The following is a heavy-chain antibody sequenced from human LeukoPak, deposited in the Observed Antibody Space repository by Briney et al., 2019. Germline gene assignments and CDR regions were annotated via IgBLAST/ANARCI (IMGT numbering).Heavy chain of an antibody. D-gene: IGHD4-17*01. CDR3: ARASTTVTTMDFDY. CDR2: IKQDGSEK. CDR1: GFTFSSYW. V-gene: IGHV3-7*01. J-gene: IGHJ4*02. Sequence: PGGSLRLSCAASGFTFSSYWMSWVRQAPGKGLEWVANIKQDGSEKYYVDSVKGRFTISRDNAKNSLYLQINSLRAEDTAVYYCARASTTVTTMDFDYWGQGTLVTVSS.